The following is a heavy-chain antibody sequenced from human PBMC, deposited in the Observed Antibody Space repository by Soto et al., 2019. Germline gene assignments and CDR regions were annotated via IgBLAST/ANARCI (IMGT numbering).Heavy chain of an antibody. D-gene: IGHD2-8*01. CDR3: AKGWSVTFCTNGVCYDWFDP. Sequence: GGSLRLSCAASGFTFSSYAMSWFRQAPGKGLEWVSAISGSGGSTYYADSVKGRFTISRDNSKNALYLQMNSLRAGDTAVYYCAKGWSVTFCTNGVCYDWFDPWGQGTLVTVSS. V-gene: IGHV3-23*01. CDR2: ISGSGGST. J-gene: IGHJ5*02. CDR1: GFTFSSYA.